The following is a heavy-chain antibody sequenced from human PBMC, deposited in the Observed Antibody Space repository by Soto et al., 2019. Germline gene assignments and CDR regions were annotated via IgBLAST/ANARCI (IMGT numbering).Heavy chain of an antibody. Sequence: QVQLVESGGGVVQPGRSLRLSCAASGFTFSSYAMHWVRQAPGKGLEWVAVISYDGSNKYYADSVKGRFTISRDNSKNTVYLQMSSLRTEDTAVYYCARHLWRDDYNWGYFDLWGRGTLVTVSS. CDR3: ARHLWRDDYNWGYFDL. CDR2: ISYDGSNK. D-gene: IGHD4-4*01. V-gene: IGHV3-30-3*01. J-gene: IGHJ2*01. CDR1: GFTFSSYA.